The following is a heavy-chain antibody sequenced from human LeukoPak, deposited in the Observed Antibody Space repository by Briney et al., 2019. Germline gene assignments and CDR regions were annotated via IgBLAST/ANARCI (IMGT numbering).Heavy chain of an antibody. J-gene: IGHJ4*02. CDR2: ISSSSSYI. CDR1: GFTFSSYS. Sequence: GGSLRLSCAASGFTFSSYSMNWVRQAPGKGLEWVSSISSSSSYIYYADSLRGRFTISRDNAKNSLYLQMNSLRAEDTAVYYCAKGGSSSPFDYWGQGTLVTVSS. V-gene: IGHV3-21*04. D-gene: IGHD6-13*01. CDR3: AKGGSSSPFDY.